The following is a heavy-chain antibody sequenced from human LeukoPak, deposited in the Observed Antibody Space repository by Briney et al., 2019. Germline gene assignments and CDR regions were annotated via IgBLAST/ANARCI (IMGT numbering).Heavy chain of an antibody. V-gene: IGHV1-69*13. Sequence: SVKVSCKASGGTFSSYAISWVRQAPGQGLEWMGGIIPIFGTANYAQKFQGRVTITADESTSTAYMELSSLRPEDTAVYYCARDSADTIFGVAGNWFDPWGQGTLVTVSS. J-gene: IGHJ5*02. CDR1: GGTFSSYA. CDR3: ARDSADTIFGVAGNWFDP. D-gene: IGHD3-3*01. CDR2: IIPIFGTA.